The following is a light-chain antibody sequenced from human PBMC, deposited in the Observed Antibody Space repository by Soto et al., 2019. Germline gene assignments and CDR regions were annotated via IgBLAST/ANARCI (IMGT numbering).Light chain of an antibody. Sequence: QSVLTQPPSASGTPGQRVTIACSGSSSNIGSNTVNWYQQLPGTAPKVLIYGNNQRPSGVPDRFSGSKSATSASLAISGLQSDDEAEYYCAAWDDSLNGVVFGGGTQLTVL. V-gene: IGLV1-44*01. CDR1: SSNIGSNT. CDR2: GNN. CDR3: AAWDDSLNGVV. J-gene: IGLJ2*01.